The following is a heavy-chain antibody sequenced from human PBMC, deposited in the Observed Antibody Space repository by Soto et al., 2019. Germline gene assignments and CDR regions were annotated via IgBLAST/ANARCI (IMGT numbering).Heavy chain of an antibody. D-gene: IGHD3-16*02. V-gene: IGHV4-34*01. J-gene: IGHJ4*02. CDR2: INHSGST. CDR3: ARDLRDYIWGSYRQSFDY. CDR1: GGSFSGYY. Sequence: RTSETLSLTCAVYGGSFSGYYWSWIRQPPGKGLEWIGEINHSGSTNYNPSLKSRVTISVDTSKNQFSLKLSSVTAADTAVYYCARDLRDYIWGSYRQSFDYWGQGTLVTVSS.